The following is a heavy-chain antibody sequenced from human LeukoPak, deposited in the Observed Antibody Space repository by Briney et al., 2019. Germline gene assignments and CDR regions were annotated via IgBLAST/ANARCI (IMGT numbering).Heavy chain of an antibody. CDR2: IYPDDSDT. CDR3: ARGRDIVLVTAFDY. Sequence: GEPLKISCKGSGYSFTSYWIGWVRQMPGKGLDWMGIIYPDDSDTRYSPSFQGQVTISADKSISTAYLQWSSLQASDTAMYYCARGRDIVLVTAFDYWGQGTLVTVSS. CDR1: GYSFTSYW. V-gene: IGHV5-51*01. J-gene: IGHJ4*02. D-gene: IGHD2-21*02.